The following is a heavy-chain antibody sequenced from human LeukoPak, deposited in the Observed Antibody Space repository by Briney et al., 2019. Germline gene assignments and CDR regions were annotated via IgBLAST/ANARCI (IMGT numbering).Heavy chain of an antibody. CDR1: GFTFSSYE. V-gene: IGHV3-48*03. J-gene: IGHJ6*02. D-gene: IGHD1-26*01. Sequence: PGGSLRLSCAASGFTFSSYEMSWVRQAPGKGLEWVSYISSSGSTIYYADSVKGRFTISRDNAKNSLYLQMNSLRAEDTAVYYCAREWQREGYYGMDVWGQGTTVTVSS. CDR3: AREWQREGYYGMDV. CDR2: ISSSGSTI.